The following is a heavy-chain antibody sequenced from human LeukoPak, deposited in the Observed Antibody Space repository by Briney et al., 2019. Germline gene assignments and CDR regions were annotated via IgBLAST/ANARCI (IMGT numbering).Heavy chain of an antibody. J-gene: IGHJ4*02. CDR1: GYNLNNYA. D-gene: IGHD2-21*01. CDR2: INAGNSHT. CDR3: ARGIWSARTVDYYLDY. V-gene: IGHV1-3*01. Sequence: ASVKVSCKASGYNLNNYAIHWVRQAPGQRFEWMGWINAGNSHTKYSQNFQGRITITRDSSASTVYMELSSPTSEDAAVYYCARGIWSARTVDYYLDYWGQGTLVTVSS.